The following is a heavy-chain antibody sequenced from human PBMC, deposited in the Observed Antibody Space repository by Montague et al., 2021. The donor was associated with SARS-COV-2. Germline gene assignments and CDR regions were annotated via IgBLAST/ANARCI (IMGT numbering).Heavy chain of an antibody. CDR3: ARLLRSCTNGVCRTYYYYAMDV. CDR1: GGSISGYY. CDR2: IYYSGST. V-gene: IGHV4-59*01. D-gene: IGHD2-8*01. Sequence: SETLSLTCTVSGGSISGYYWSWIRQPPGKGLEWIGYIYYSGSTKYNPFLESRVTVSVDRSKNQVSLKLSSVIAADTAVYYCARLLRSCTNGVCRTYYYYAMDVWGQGTTVTGAS. J-gene: IGHJ6*02.